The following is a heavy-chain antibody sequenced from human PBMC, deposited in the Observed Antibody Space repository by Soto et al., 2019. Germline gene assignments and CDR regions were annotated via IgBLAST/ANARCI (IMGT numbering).Heavy chain of an antibody. V-gene: IGHV3-74*01. J-gene: IGHJ3*02. D-gene: IGHD6-19*01. CDR2: INSDGSST. CDR1: GSTFSSYW. CDR3: ARPQWLVPADI. Sequence: PGGSLRLSCAASGSTFSSYWMHWVRQAPGKGLVWVSRINSDGSSTSYADSVKGRFTISRDNAKNTLYLQMNSLRAEDTALYYCARPQWLVPADIWGQGTMVTVSS.